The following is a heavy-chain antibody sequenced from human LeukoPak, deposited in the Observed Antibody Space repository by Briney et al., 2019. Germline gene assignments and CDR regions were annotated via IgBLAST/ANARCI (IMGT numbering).Heavy chain of an antibody. CDR2: IRSDGSYK. J-gene: IGHJ4*02. Sequence: GGSLRLSCAASGFTFSSYGMDWVRQAPGKGLEWVAFIRSDGSYKYYADSVKGRFTISRDNSKDTLFMQMSSLGAEDTAVYYCAKGTSWFGEDWGLGTLVTVSS. V-gene: IGHV3-30*02. CDR1: GFTFSSYG. D-gene: IGHD3-10*01. CDR3: AKGTSWFGED.